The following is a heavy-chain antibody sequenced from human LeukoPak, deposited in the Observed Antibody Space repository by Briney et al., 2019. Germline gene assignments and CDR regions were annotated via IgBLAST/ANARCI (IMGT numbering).Heavy chain of an antibody. CDR2: ISAYNGNT. V-gene: IGHV1-18*04. CDR1: GYTFTGYY. J-gene: IGHJ4*02. D-gene: IGHD6-19*01. Sequence: GASVKVSCKASGYTFTGYYIHWVRQAPGQGLEWMGWISAYNGNTNYAQKLQGRVTMTTDTSTSTAYMELRSLRSDDTAVYYCARDTGAHKYSSGWPFDYWGQGTLVTVSS. CDR3: ARDTGAHKYSSGWPFDY.